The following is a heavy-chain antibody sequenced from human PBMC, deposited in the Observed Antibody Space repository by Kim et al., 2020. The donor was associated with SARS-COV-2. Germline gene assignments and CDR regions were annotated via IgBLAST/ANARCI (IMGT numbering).Heavy chain of an antibody. CDR3: AGHSSSWQRALSGNGIY. V-gene: IGHV4-59*08. D-gene: IGHD6-13*01. Sequence: SETLSLTCTVSGGSISSYYWSWIRQPPGKGLEWIGYIYYSGSTNYNPSLKSRVTISVDTSKNQFSLKLSSVTAADTAVYYCAGHSSSWQRALSGNGIYWGQGTLVTVSS. CDR1: GGSISSYY. J-gene: IGHJ4*02. CDR2: IYYSGST.